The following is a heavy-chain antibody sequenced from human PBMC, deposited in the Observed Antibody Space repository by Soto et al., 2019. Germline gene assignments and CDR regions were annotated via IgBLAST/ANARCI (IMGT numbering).Heavy chain of an antibody. D-gene: IGHD1-7*01. V-gene: IGHV1-2*02. Sequence: ASVKVSCKASGYTFTGYYMHWVRQSPGQGLEWMGWINPNSGGTNYAQKFQGRVTMTRDTSISTAYMELSRLRSDDTAVYYCARTGYRNNWNYADDAFDIWGQGTMVTVSS. J-gene: IGHJ3*02. CDR3: ARTGYRNNWNYADDAFDI. CDR1: GYTFTGYY. CDR2: INPNSGGT.